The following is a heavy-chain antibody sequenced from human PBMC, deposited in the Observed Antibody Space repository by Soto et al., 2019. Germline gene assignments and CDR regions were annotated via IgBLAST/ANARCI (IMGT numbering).Heavy chain of an antibody. CDR1: GGTFSSYA. V-gene: IGHV1-69*13. CDR2: IIPIFGTA. J-gene: IGHJ4*02. Sequence: GASVKVSCKASGGTFSSYAISWVRQAPGQGLEWMGGIIPIFGTANYAQKFQGRVTITADESTSTAYMELSSLRSEDTAVYYCARVYFWSGYSGRGYYFDYWGQGTLVTVSS. D-gene: IGHD3-3*01. CDR3: ARVYFWSGYSGRGYYFDY.